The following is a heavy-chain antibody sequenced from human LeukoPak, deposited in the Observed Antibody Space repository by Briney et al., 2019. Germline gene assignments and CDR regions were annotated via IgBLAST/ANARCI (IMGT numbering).Heavy chain of an antibody. J-gene: IGHJ4*02. CDR3: MTWAPTGY. D-gene: IGHD7-27*01. CDR2: INPSGGST. Sequence: ASVKVSCKASGGTFSSYAISWVRQAPGQGLEWMGIINPSGGSTSYAQKFQGRVTMTRDTSTSTVYMELSRLRSDDTAVYYCMTWAPTGYWGQGTLVTVSS. CDR1: GGTFSSYA. V-gene: IGHV1-46*01.